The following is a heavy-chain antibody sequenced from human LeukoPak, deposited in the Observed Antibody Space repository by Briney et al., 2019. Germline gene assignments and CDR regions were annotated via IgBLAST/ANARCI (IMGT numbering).Heavy chain of an antibody. CDR3: ARAVVYYDSSGYYYYYGMDV. J-gene: IGHJ6*02. CDR2: IYYSART. CDR1: GGSVSSGSYY. Sequence: SETLSLTCTVSGGSVSSGSYYWSWIQQPPGKGLEWIGFIYYSARTKHNPSLKSRVTISVDTSKNQFSLKLSSVTAADTAVYYCARAVVYYDSSGYYYYYGMDVWGQGTTVTVS. V-gene: IGHV4-61*01. D-gene: IGHD3-22*01.